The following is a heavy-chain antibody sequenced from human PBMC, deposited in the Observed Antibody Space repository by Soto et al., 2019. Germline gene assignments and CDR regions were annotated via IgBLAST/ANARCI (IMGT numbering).Heavy chain of an antibody. CDR2: INAGNGNT. J-gene: IGHJ4*02. V-gene: IGHV1-3*05. D-gene: IGHD3-22*01. CDR1: GYIFSDYA. Sequence: QVQLVQSGAEERKPGASVKVSRKASGYIFSDYAFHWVRQAPGQRPEWVGWINAGNGNTKYLQKLKGRVTITRDTSASTAYMELSGLRSEDTAVYYCAKAGYDTSPFIDYWGQGTLVTVSS. CDR3: AKAGYDTSPFIDY.